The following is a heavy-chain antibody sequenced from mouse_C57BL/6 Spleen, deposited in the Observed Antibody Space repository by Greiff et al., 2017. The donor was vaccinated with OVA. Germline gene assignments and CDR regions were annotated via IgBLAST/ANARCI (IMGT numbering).Heavy chain of an antibody. Sequence: QVQLQQPGAELVKPGASVKLSCKASGYTFTEYTIHWVKQRSGQGLEWIGRFYPGSGSIQYNEKFKDKATLTADKSSSTVSMELSSLTSEDSAVYFDERHEERADYSNYEFAYWGQGTLVTVSA. CDR3: ERHEERADYSNYEFAY. CDR1: GYTFTEYT. CDR2: FYPGSGSI. D-gene: IGHD2-5*01. J-gene: IGHJ3*01. V-gene: IGHV1-62-2*01.